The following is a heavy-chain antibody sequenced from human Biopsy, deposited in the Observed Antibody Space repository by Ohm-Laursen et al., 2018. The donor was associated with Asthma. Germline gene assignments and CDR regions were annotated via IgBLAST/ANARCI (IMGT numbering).Heavy chain of an antibody. V-gene: IGHV3-30-3*01. CDR2: IFFAGSNK. J-gene: IGHJ4*02. CDR1: GFTFHHYV. D-gene: IGHD6-6*01. CDR3: ARGKTWGRSYYFDY. Sequence: SLRLSCTASGFTFHHYVMHRVRQAPGKGMEWVAGIFFAGSNKYYADSVKGRFTISRDNSKDTLYLQVNSLRGDDTAVYYCARGKTWGRSYYFDYWGQGTLVTVSS.